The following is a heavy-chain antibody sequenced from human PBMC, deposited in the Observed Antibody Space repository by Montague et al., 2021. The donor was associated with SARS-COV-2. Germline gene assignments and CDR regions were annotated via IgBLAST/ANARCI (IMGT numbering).Heavy chain of an antibody. CDR2: IFHTGRA. D-gene: IGHD6-13*01. Sequence: TLSLTCTVSGTSNRSGGYYWTWIRQHPGKGLEWIGYIFHTGRAYYNPSLKSRVTISVDTSKNQFSLKLSSVTAADTAVYYCARVGRQQLVRLSGMDVWGQGTTVTVSS. CDR3: ARVGRQQLVRLSGMDV. J-gene: IGHJ6*02. V-gene: IGHV4-31*03. CDR1: GTSNRSGGYY.